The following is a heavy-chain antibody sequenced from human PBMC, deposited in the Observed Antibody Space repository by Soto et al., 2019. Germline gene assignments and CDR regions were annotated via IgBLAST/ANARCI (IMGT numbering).Heavy chain of an antibody. Sequence: GGSLRLSCAASGFTFSSYAMSWVRQAPGKGLEWVSAISGSGGSTYYADSVKGRFTISRDNSKNTLYLQMNSLRAEDTAVYYCAKDNVGSSIAVAGKTSYFDYWGQGTLVTVSS. CDR1: GFTFSSYA. J-gene: IGHJ4*02. D-gene: IGHD6-19*01. CDR2: ISGSGGST. CDR3: AKDNVGSSIAVAGKTSYFDY. V-gene: IGHV3-23*01.